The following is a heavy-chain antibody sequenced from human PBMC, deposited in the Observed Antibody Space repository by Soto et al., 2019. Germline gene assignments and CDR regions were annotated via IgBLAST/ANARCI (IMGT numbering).Heavy chain of an antibody. V-gene: IGHV1-69*01. Sequence: QVSLVQSGAEVKNPGSAVKVSCKTSGGTFNTYAISWVRQAPGQRLEWMGQIIPIFGSPNYAQNFQGRLTITADEHTSTAYMEVISLRIQGTAVYECARVPLPVSGRPLPPFYFVNWGQGALVTVAS. J-gene: IGHJ4*02. CDR2: IIPIFGSP. CDR3: ARVPLPVSGRPLPPFYFVN. CDR1: GGTFNTYA. D-gene: IGHD6-19*01.